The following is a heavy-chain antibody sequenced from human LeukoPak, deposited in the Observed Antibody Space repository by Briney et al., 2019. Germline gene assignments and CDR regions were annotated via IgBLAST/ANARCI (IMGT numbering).Heavy chain of an antibody. CDR1: GFTFTNHW. CDR3: ARDGSGRVPEMSAPDY. J-gene: IGHJ4*02. D-gene: IGHD3-10*01. Sequence: GGSLRLSCATSGFTFTNHWMSWVRQAPGKGLEWVANINQDGSERNYVDSVKGRFTISRDNAKNSLYLQMNSLRAEDTAVYYCARDGSGRVPEMSAPDYWGQGTLVTVSS. V-gene: IGHV3-7*01. CDR2: INQDGSER.